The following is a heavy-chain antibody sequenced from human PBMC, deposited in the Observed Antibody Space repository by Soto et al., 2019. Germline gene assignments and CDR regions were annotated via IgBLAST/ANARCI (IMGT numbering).Heavy chain of an antibody. CDR2: SKFDGSST. V-gene: IGHV3-74*01. J-gene: IGHJ6*02. Sequence: PGXSLSLSCAASGIALSTYWQHWLRPAPVNGLLWVLCSKFDGSSTYYGDSVKGRFTISRDEGKKIWFLQMNCLLFYYTAGYYGVRGAMNVNARDVLVQGTTV. CDR3: VRGAMNVNARDV. CDR1: GIALSTYW. D-gene: IGHD1-1*01.